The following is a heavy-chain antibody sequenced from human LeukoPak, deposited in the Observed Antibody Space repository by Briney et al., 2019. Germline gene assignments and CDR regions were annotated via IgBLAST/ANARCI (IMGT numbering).Heavy chain of an antibody. CDR1: GFTFSSYA. CDR3: ARGIGVAVAGTDWFDP. Sequence: PGRSLRLSCAASGFTFSSYAMHWVRQAPGKGLEWVAVISYDGSNKYYADSVKGRFTISRDNSKNTLYLQMNSLRAEDTAVYYCARGIGVAVAGTDWFDPWGQGTLVTVSS. CDR2: ISYDGSNK. J-gene: IGHJ5*02. V-gene: IGHV3-30*04. D-gene: IGHD6-19*01.